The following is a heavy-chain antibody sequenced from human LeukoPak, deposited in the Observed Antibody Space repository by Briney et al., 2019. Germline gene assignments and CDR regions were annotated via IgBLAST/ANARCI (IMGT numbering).Heavy chain of an antibody. CDR2: IYYSGST. D-gene: IGHD4-23*01. CDR1: GGSISSGDYY. Sequence: PSETLSLTCTVSGGSISSGDYYWSWIRQPPGKGLEWIGCIYYSGSTYYNPSLKSRVTISVDTSKNQFSLKLSSVTAADTAVYYCARVQVVTRQDNWFDPWGQGTLVTVSS. CDR3: ARVQVVTRQDNWFDP. J-gene: IGHJ5*02. V-gene: IGHV4-30-4*01.